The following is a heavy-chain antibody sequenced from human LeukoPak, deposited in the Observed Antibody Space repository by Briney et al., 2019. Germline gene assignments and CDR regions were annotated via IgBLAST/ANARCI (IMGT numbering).Heavy chain of an antibody. J-gene: IGHJ3*02. V-gene: IGHV3-7*01. CDR3: ARDWEGVGGTAFDI. D-gene: IGHD1-26*01. CDR2: IKQDGSEK. CDR1: GFTFSSRDW. Sequence: GGSLRLSCVASGFTFSSRDWMTWVRQAPGKGLEWVANIKQDGSEKNYVDSVKGRFTISRDNAKNSVDLQMNSLRVEDTAVYYCARDWEGVGGTAFDIWGQGTLVTVSS.